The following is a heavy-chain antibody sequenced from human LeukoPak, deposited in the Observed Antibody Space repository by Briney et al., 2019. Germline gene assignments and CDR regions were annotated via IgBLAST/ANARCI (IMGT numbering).Heavy chain of an antibody. CDR3: AKVDRNIVVVPAAMAAAGTGAGFDY. CDR2: ISGSGGST. V-gene: IGHV3-23*01. Sequence: PGGSLRLSCAASGFTFSSYGMSWVRQAPGKGLEWVSAISGSGGSTYYADSVKGRFTISRDNSKNTLYLQMNSLRAEDTAVYYCAKVDRNIVVVPAAMAAAGTGAGFDYWGQGTLVTVSS. CDR1: GFTFSSYG. D-gene: IGHD2-2*01. J-gene: IGHJ4*02.